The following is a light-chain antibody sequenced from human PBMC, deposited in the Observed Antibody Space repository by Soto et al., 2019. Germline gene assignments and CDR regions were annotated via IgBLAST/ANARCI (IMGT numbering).Light chain of an antibody. V-gene: IGKV3-15*01. CDR1: RSVSSN. CDR3: QQYSNWPRP. J-gene: IGKJ1*01. CDR2: GAS. Sequence: IVMSQSPSTLSASPGARATLSCRASRSVSSNLTWYQQRPGQAPRLLIYGASTRATDIPPRFSGSGSGTEFILTISSLQSEDFAVYYCQQYSNWPRPFGHGTKVDIK.